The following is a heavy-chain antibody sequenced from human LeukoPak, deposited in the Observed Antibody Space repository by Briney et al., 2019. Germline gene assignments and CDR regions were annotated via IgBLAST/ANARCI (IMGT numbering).Heavy chain of an antibody. CDR1: GGSISSSSYY. D-gene: IGHD6-13*01. V-gene: IGHV4-39*01. CDR2: IYYSGST. Sequence: SETLSLTCTVSGGSISSSSYYWGWIRQPPGKGLEWIGSIYYSGSTYYNPSLKSRVTISVDTSKNQFSLKLSSVTAADTAVYYCTFGGIAAAGTYPYVYYGMDVWGQGTTVTVSS. J-gene: IGHJ6*02. CDR3: TFGGIAAAGTYPYVYYGMDV.